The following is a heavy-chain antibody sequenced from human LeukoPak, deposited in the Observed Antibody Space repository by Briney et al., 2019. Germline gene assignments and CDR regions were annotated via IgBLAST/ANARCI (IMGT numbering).Heavy chain of an antibody. CDR3: ARTTVVHYYFDY. CDR1: GGSISGYY. J-gene: IGHJ4*02. Sequence: SETLSLTCTVSGGSISGYYWSWIRQPPGKGLEWIGHIYYSGSTNYNPSLESRVTISVDTSKNQFSLKLSSVTAADTAVYYCARTTVVHYYFDYWGQGTLVTVSS. CDR2: IYYSGST. D-gene: IGHD4-23*01. V-gene: IGHV4-59*01.